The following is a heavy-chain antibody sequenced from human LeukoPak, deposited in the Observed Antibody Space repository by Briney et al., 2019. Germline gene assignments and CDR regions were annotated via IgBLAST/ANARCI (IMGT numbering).Heavy chain of an antibody. CDR1: GGSISSYY. Sequence: SETLSLTCTVSGGSISSYYWSWIRQPPGKGLEWIGYIYYSGSTNYNPSLKSRVTISVDTSKNQFSLKLSSVTAADTAVYYCARGPKYSYGPQGLDYWGQGTLVTVSS. CDR2: IYYSGST. CDR3: ARGPKYSYGPQGLDY. J-gene: IGHJ4*02. D-gene: IGHD5-18*01. V-gene: IGHV4-59*01.